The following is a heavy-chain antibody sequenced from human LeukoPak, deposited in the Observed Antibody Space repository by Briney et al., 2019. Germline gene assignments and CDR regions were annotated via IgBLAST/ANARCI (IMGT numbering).Heavy chain of an antibody. V-gene: IGHV4-34*01. J-gene: IGHJ4*02. CDR2: INHSGSA. D-gene: IGHD1-1*01. Sequence: SETLSLTCAVYGGSFSDYHWSWIRQPPGKGLEWIGEINHSGSANYKPSLKRRVTISVDTSKNQFSLKLSSVTAADTAVYYCARGGGANWYVDYWGQRTLVTVSS. CDR3: ARGGGANWYVDY. CDR1: GGSFSDYH.